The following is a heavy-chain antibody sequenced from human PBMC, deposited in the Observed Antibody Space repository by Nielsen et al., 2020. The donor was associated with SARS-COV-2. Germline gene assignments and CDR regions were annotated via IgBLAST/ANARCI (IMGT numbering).Heavy chain of an antibody. CDR3: ARDVSITIFEMVRSHFDY. CDR1: GYTFSSYG. Sequence: ASVKVSCKASGYTFSSYGISWVRQAPGQGLEWMGWISGYNGITNFPHKLQGRVTLTTDTSTNTAYMELRSLRSDDTAVYYCARDVSITIFEMVRSHFDYWGQGTLVTVSS. V-gene: IGHV1-18*01. CDR2: ISGYNGIT. J-gene: IGHJ4*02. D-gene: IGHD3-3*01.